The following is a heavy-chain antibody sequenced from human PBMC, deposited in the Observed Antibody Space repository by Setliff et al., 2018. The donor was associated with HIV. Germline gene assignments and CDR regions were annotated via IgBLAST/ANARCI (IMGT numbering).Heavy chain of an antibody. Sequence: KTSETLSLTCAVYGGSFSGYYWSWIRQPPGKGLEWFGEINHDRTTNYNPSLKSRVTISVDTSKNQFSLTLNSVTAADTAVYYCARGSRRLTIFGVVFKTNYYFMDVWGKGTAVTVSS. V-gene: IGHV4-34*01. CDR2: INHDRTT. D-gene: IGHD3-3*01. CDR3: ARGSRRLTIFGVVFKTNYYFMDV. J-gene: IGHJ6*03. CDR1: GGSFSGYY.